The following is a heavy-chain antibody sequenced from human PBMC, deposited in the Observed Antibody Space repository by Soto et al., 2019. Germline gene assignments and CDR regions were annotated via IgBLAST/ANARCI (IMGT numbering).Heavy chain of an antibody. J-gene: IGHJ6*02. CDR3: ARGGKSGSFSYYGMDV. D-gene: IGHD3-3*01. Sequence: SETLSLTCAVSGGSISSSNWWSWVRQPPEKGLEWIGEIYHSGNTNYNPSLKSRVTISVDRSKNQFSLKLSSVTAADTAVYYCARGGKSGSFSYYGMDVWGRGXTVTVYS. CDR2: IYHSGNT. V-gene: IGHV4-4*02. CDR1: GGSISSSNW.